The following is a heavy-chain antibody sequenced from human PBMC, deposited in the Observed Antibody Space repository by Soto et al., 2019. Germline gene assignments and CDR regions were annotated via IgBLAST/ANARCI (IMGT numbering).Heavy chain of an antibody. Sequence: EVQLLESGGGLVQPGGSLRLSCAASGFTFSSYAMSWVRQAPGKGLGWVSVISGRGGSTYYADSVKGRFTITRDNSNNTLHLQMNSMRAEDTAVYYCAKDSDFWSGYYNWFDPWGQGTLVTVSS. CDR2: ISGRGGST. D-gene: IGHD3-3*01. CDR3: AKDSDFWSGYYNWFDP. CDR1: GFTFSSYA. V-gene: IGHV3-23*01. J-gene: IGHJ5*02.